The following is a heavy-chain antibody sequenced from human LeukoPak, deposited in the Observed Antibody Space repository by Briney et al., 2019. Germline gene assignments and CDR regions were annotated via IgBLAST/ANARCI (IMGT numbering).Heavy chain of an antibody. J-gene: IGHJ6*03. CDR1: GFTFSSYG. CDR3: ARDLRSGSYYYYMDV. D-gene: IGHD2-15*01. CDR2: ISSSSSTI. Sequence: GGSLRLSCAASGFTFSSYGMHWVRQAPGKGLEWVSYISSSSSTIYYADSVKGRFTISRDNAKNSLYLQMNSLRAEDTAVYYCARDLRSGSYYYYMDVWGKGTTVTVSS. V-gene: IGHV3-48*04.